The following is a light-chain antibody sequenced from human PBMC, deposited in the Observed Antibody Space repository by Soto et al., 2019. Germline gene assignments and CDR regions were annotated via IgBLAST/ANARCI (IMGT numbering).Light chain of an antibody. CDR3: QKYGSSPYT. CDR1: QSVSSSY. Sequence: EIVLTQSPGTLSLSPGERATLSCRASQSVSSSYLAWYQQKPGQAPRLLIYGASSRATGIPDRFSGSGSGTDYTLNISSLEPEDVAVYYCQKYGSSPYTFGQGTKLEIK. CDR2: GAS. V-gene: IGKV3-20*01. J-gene: IGKJ2*01.